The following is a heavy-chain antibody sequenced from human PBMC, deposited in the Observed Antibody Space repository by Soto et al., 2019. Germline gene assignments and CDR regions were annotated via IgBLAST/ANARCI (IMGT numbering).Heavy chain of an antibody. J-gene: IGHJ4*02. D-gene: IGHD7-27*01. Sequence: QVQLVQSGAEVKKPGSSVKVSCEASGGTFSGHAISWERQAPGQGPEWMGGLSPLFGTTQHAQNFQDRLTITADKCTSTAYMELTSLRFEDTAIYYCARGPNWGYRFDSWGQGTLVTVSS. CDR2: LSPLFGTT. CDR1: GGTFSGHA. V-gene: IGHV1-69*06. CDR3: ARGPNWGYRFDS.